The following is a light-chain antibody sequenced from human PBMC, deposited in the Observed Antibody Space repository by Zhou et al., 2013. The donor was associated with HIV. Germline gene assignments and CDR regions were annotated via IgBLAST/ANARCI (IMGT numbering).Light chain of an antibody. V-gene: IGKV3-11*01. Sequence: EIVLTQSPDTLSLSPGERAILSCRASQSVSNYLAWYRQKPGQAPRLLIYSASSRATGIPDRFSGSGSGTDFTLTISNLEPEDFAVYYCQQRTNWITFGQGTRLEIK. CDR3: QQRTNWIT. CDR2: SAS. CDR1: QSVSNY. J-gene: IGKJ5*01.